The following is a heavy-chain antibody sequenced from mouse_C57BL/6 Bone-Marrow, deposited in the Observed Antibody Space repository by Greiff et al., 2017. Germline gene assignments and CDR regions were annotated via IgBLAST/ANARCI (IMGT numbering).Heavy chain of an antibody. V-gene: IGHV14-1*01. D-gene: IGHD1-1*01. Sequence: EVQLQQSGAELVRPGASVKLSCTASGFNIKDYYMHWVKQRPEQGLEWIGRIDPEDGDTEYAPKFQGKATMTADTSSNTAYLQLSSLTSEDTAVYSCTTSGLTVVASGYFDYRGHGTTLTVSS. J-gene: IGHJ2*01. CDR1: GFNIKDYY. CDR3: TTSGLTVVASGYFDY. CDR2: IDPEDGDT.